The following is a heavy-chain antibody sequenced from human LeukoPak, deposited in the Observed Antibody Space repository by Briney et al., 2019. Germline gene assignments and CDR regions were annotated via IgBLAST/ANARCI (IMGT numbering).Heavy chain of an antibody. Sequence: ASVKVSCKASGYTFTSYDINWVRQATGQGLEWMGWMNPNTDNTGYAQKFQGRVTMTRNTSISTAYMGLSSLRSDDTAVYYCARGEGGAVVSHWGQGTLVTVSS. CDR2: MNPNTDNT. V-gene: IGHV1-8*01. J-gene: IGHJ4*02. CDR1: GYTFTSYD. D-gene: IGHD3-22*01. CDR3: ARGEGGAVVSH.